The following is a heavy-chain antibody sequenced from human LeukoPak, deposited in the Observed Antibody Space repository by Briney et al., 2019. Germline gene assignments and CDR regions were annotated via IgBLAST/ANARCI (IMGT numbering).Heavy chain of an antibody. CDR2: ISYSGST. J-gene: IGHJ5*02. D-gene: IGHD6-19*01. CDR3: ARNRFTRAVAGTGRFDP. Sequence: SETLSLTCSVPGGSITVYYWNWIRQSPGKGLEWIGSISYSGSTNYNPSLKSRVTISIDTSKNRFSLKVSSVIAADTAMYYCARNRFTRAVAGTGRFDPWGQGTLVTVSS. V-gene: IGHV4-59*12. CDR1: GGSITVYY.